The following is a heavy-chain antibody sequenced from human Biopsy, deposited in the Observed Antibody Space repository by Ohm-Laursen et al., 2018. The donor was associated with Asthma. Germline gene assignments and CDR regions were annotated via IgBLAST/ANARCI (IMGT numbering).Heavy chain of an antibody. Sequence: SLRLSCAAPGFSFSNFAIHWVRQAPGKGLEWVGVISKDASTQDYADSVKGRFTISRDNSKNTLHLQMNSLSPEDTAVYYCARDFSRAIMIGGGREHYFDFWGQGTLVTVSS. D-gene: IGHD3-16*01. CDR3: ARDFSRAIMIGGGREHYFDF. V-gene: IGHV3-30*01. CDR1: GFSFSNFA. J-gene: IGHJ4*02. CDR2: ISKDASTQ.